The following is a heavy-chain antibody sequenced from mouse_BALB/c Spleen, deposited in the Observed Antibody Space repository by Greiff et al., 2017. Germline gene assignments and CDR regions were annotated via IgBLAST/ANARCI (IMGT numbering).Heavy chain of an antibody. D-gene: IGHD2-10*01. CDR1: GYTFTDYE. J-gene: IGHJ3*01. CDR2: IDPETGGT. Sequence: VQLQESGAELVRPGASVTLSCKASGYTFTDYEMHWVKQTPVHGLEWIGAIDPETGGTAYNQKFKGKATLTADKSSSTAYMELRSLTSEDSAVYYCTVAFYGNPFAYWGQGTLVTVSA. CDR3: TVAFYGNPFAY. V-gene: IGHV1-15*01.